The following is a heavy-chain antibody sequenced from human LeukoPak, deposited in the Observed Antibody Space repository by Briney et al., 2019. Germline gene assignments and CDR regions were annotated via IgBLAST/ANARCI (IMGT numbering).Heavy chain of an antibody. Sequence: PGRSLRLSCAAAGFIFSTYGMHWVRQAPGKGLEWVAVIWYDGSNKYYADSVKGRFTIYRDNSKNTLYLQMNSLRAEDTAVYYCAKDRDTAMEIDYWGQGTLVTVSS. D-gene: IGHD5-18*01. CDR2: IWYDGSNK. CDR3: AKDRDTAMEIDY. CDR1: GFIFSTYG. V-gene: IGHV3-33*06. J-gene: IGHJ4*02.